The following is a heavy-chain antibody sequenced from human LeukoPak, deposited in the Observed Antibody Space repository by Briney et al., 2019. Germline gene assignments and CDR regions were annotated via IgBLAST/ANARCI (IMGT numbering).Heavy chain of an antibody. CDR1: GYTFTGYY. CDR2: INPNSGGT. CDR3: VRVASIFGVVRDHFDY. D-gene: IGHD3-3*01. J-gene: IGHJ4*02. V-gene: IGHV1-2*02. Sequence: GASVKVSCKASGYTFTGYYMHWVRQAPGQGLEWMGWINPNSGGTNYAQKFQGRVTMARDTSISTAYMELSRLRSDDTAVYYCVRVASIFGVVRDHFDYWGQGTLVTVSS.